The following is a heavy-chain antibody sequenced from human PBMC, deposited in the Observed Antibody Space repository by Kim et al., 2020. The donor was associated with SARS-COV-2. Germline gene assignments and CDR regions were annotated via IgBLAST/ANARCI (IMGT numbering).Heavy chain of an antibody. J-gene: IGHJ6*03. V-gene: IGHV3-11*01. CDR2: ISGRGDNI. CDR1: GFTFSDHY. CDR3: ARSLYGSGSYYEYYMDV. Sequence: GGSLRLSCTTSGFTFSDHYMNWIRQAPGKGLEWISFISGRGDNIYYTDSVKGRFTISRDNAENSLYLQMNFLRAEDTAVYFCARSLYGSGSYYEYYMDVWGKGTTVTVSS. D-gene: IGHD3-10*01.